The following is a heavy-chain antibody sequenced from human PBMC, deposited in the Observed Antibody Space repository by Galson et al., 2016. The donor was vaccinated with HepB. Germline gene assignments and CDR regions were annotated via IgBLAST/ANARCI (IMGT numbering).Heavy chain of an antibody. CDR2: IWREGIRT. Sequence: SLRLSCAASRFHFSMYAMHWVRQAPGKGLEWVAMIWREGIRTFYADSVKGRFTISRDNSICTSYLQMTSLRVVDTAVYYCVGDPTSSGWAFDPWGQGTLVSVSS. V-gene: IGHV3-33*01. D-gene: IGHD6-19*01. CDR1: RFHFSMYA. CDR3: VGDPTSSGWAFDP. J-gene: IGHJ5*02.